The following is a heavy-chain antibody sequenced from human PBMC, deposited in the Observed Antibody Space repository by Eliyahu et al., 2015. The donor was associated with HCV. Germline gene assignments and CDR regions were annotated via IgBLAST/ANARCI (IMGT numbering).Heavy chain of an antibody. V-gene: IGHV4-39*01. CDR1: GXSXGNTFYF. CDR2: IHNSGAA. D-gene: IGHD4-23*01. Sequence: QLQLQESGPGLLKPSETLSLTXXXXGXSXGNTFYFWGWVRQSPEKGLEWIGIIHNSGAAYYNPSLTSRVTLSVDTSNNQFSLNVRSVTAADTAVYYCAVTETTVASFDFWGQGTLVAVSS. J-gene: IGHJ4*02. CDR3: AVTETTVASFDF.